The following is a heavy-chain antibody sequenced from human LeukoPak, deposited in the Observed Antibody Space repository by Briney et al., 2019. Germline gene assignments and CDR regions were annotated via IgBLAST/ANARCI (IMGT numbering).Heavy chain of an antibody. V-gene: IGHV4-4*09. CDR2: IFSSDIT. CDR1: GGSLSTFH. Sequence: ASETLSLTSSVSGGSLSTFHWHWIRQPPGKGLEWVGYIFSSDITNYNPSLRSRVTISVDTSKNQFSLKLRSVTAADTAVYFCARSDGIVGEEAWFDPWGQGTLVTVSS. D-gene: IGHD1-26*01. J-gene: IGHJ5*02. CDR3: ARSDGIVGEEAWFDP.